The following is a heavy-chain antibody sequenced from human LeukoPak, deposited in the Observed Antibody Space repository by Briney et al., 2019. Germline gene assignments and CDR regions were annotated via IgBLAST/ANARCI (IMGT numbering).Heavy chain of an antibody. CDR2: FDPEDGET. CDR3: ARAHLHYGDSIHDLDY. V-gene: IGHV1-24*01. Sequence: ASVKVSCKVSGYTLTELSMHWVRQAPGKGLEWMGGFDPEDGETIYAQKFQGRVTMTEDTSTDTAYMELSSLRSEDTAVYYCARAHLHYGDSIHDLDYWGQGTLVTVSS. J-gene: IGHJ4*02. CDR1: GYTLTELS. D-gene: IGHD4-17*01.